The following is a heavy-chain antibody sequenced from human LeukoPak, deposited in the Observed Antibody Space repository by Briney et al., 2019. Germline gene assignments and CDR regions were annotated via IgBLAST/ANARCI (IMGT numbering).Heavy chain of an antibody. Sequence: PGGSLRLSCAASGFTFDDYAMHWVWQAPGKGLEWVSGINWNSGSIGYADSVKGRFTISRDDAKNSLYLQMNSLRAEDTALYYCAKDPYYDSSGTFDYWGRGTLVTVSS. J-gene: IGHJ4*02. V-gene: IGHV3-9*01. CDR2: INWNSGSI. D-gene: IGHD3-22*01. CDR3: AKDPYYDSSGTFDY. CDR1: GFTFDDYA.